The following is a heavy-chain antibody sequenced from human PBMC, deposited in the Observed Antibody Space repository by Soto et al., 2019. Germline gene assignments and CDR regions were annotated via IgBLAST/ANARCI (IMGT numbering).Heavy chain of an antibody. CDR1: GGTFSSYA. J-gene: IGHJ6*02. CDR3: ARPTYGDYAPRSWEYYHYGMDV. Sequence: QVQLVQSGAEVKKPGSSVKVSCKASGGTFSSYAISWVRQAPGQGLEWMGGIIPIFGTANYAQKFQGRVTITADESTCTAYMELSSLRSEDTAVYYCARPTYGDYAPRSWEYYHYGMDVWGQGTTVTVSS. D-gene: IGHD4-17*01. CDR2: IIPIFGTA. V-gene: IGHV1-69*12.